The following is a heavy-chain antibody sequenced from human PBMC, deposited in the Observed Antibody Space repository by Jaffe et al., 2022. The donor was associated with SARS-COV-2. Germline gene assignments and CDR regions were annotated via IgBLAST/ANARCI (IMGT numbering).Heavy chain of an antibody. J-gene: IGHJ3*02. CDR3: ARRGVGAPYAFDI. D-gene: IGHD1-26*01. CDR1: GGSISSSSYY. CDR2: IYYSGST. V-gene: IGHV4-39*01. Sequence: QLQLQESGPGLVKPSETLSLTCTVSGGSISSSSYYWGWIRQPPGKGLEWIGSIYYSGSTYYNPSLKSRVTISVDTSKNQFSLKLSSVTAADTAVYYCARRGVGAPYAFDIWGQGTMVTVSS.